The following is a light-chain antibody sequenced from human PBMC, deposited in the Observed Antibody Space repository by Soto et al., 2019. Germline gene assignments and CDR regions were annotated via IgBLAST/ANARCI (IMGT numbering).Light chain of an antibody. CDR1: QGISSY. V-gene: IGKV1-9*01. Sequence: DIQLNQSPSFLSASVGDRVTITCRASQGISSYLAWYQLKPGKAPKVLIYAASTLQSGVPSRFSGSGYGTEFTLTISSLQPEDFATNYCHQLNSYPLTFGGGTTVEI. CDR2: AAS. J-gene: IGKJ4*01. CDR3: HQLNSYPLT.